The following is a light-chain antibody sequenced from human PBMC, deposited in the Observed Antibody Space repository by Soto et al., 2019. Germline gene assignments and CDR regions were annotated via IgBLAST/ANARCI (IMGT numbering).Light chain of an antibody. V-gene: IGKV3-20*01. CDR2: GAS. Sequence: EIGLTQSPGTLSLSPGERATLSCRASQSVSSSYLAWYQQKPGQAPRLLIYGASSRATGIPDRFSGSGSGTDFTLTISRLEPEDFAVYYCHQYDSWTFGQGTKVDIK. CDR3: HQYDSWT. CDR1: QSVSSSY. J-gene: IGKJ1*01.